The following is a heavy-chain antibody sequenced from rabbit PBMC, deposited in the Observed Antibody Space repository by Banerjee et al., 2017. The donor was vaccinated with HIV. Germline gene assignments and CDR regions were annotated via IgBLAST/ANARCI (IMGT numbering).Heavy chain of an antibody. V-gene: IGHV1S45*01. CDR2: FDTCIDST. Sequence: QEQLEESGGGLVKPGASLTLTCKASGFDFSSYGMSWVRQAPGKGLELIGYFDTCIDSTYDASWTTGLFIITKSSTTATILQMTMPTAADTANFLGARDGAGSSVSYLNLWGPGTLVTVS. CDR3: ARDGAGSSVSYLNL. D-gene: IGHD8-1*01. J-gene: IGHJ4*01. CDR1: GFDFSSYG.